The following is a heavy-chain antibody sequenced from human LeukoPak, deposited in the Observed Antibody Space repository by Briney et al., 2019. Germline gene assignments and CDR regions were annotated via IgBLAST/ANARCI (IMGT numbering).Heavy chain of an antibody. V-gene: IGHV4-34*01. CDR3: ARGRPRGYSYGFAPALDY. CDR2: INHSGST. Sequence: PSETLSLTCAVYGGSFSGYYWSWIRQPPGKGLEWIGGINHSGSTNYNPSLKSRVTISVDTSKNQFSLKLSSVTAADTAVYYCARGRPRGYSYGFAPALDYWGQGTLVTVSS. D-gene: IGHD5-18*01. CDR1: GGSFSGYY. J-gene: IGHJ4*02.